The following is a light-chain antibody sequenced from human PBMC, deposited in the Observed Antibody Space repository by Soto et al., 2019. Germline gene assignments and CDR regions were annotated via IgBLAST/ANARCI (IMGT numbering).Light chain of an antibody. V-gene: IGKV3-20*01. CDR3: QQYGSSPGT. CDR1: QSVSSSY. Sequence: EIVLTQSSGTLSLSPGERATLSCRASQSVSSSYLAGYQQKPGQAPRLLIYGASSRATGIPDRFSGSGSGTDFTLTISRLEPEDFAVYYCQQYGSSPGTFGQGTKVEIK. J-gene: IGKJ1*01. CDR2: GAS.